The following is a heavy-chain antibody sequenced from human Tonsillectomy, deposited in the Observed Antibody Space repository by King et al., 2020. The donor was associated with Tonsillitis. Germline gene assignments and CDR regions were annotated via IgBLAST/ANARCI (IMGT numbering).Heavy chain of an antibody. CDR2: IYYTGRT. J-gene: IGHJ4*02. D-gene: IGHD3/OR15-3a*01. CDR1: GDSISSYY. Sequence: VQLQESGPGLLKPSETLSLTCTGSGDSISSYYLSWIRQPAGKGLDLIGRIYYTGRTNYNPSLKSRVSMSVDTSKNQFSLKLSSVTAADTALYYCARDFELFFDFWGQGLLLTVSP. CDR3: ARDFELFFDF. V-gene: IGHV4-4*07.